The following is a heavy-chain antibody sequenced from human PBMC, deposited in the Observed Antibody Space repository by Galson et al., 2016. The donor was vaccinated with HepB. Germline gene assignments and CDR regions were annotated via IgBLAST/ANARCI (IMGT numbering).Heavy chain of an antibody. CDR2: INSMSSTI. CDR3: SRDATGGSGTLSWGPKRTHQYGMDV. J-gene: IGHJ6*02. CDR1: GFTFSSYS. V-gene: IGHV3-48*02. D-gene: IGHD3-10*01. Sequence: SLRLSCAASGFTFSSYSMNWVRQAPGKGLEWVSYINSMSSTIYYADSVKGRFTISRDNAKKSLFLHMNTLRNEDTAVYYCSRDATGGSGTLSWGPKRTHQYGMDVWGPGTTVTVSS.